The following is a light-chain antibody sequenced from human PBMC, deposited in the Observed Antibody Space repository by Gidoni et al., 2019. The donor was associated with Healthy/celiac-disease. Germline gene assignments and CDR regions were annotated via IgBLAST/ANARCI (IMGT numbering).Light chain of an antibody. V-gene: IGLV2-23*02. CDR1: SSHVGSYNL. Sequence: QSALPQPASVSGSPGQSITISCTGTSSHVGSYNLVAWYQPHPGKAPKLMIYEVSKRPSGVSNRFSGSKSGNTASLTISGLQAEDEADYYCCSYAGSYVFGTGTKVTVL. J-gene: IGLJ1*01. CDR2: EVS. CDR3: CSYAGSYV.